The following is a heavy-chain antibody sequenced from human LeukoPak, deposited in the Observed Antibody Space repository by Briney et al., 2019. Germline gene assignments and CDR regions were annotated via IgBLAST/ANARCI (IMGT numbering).Heavy chain of an antibody. J-gene: IGHJ4*02. V-gene: IGHV4-38-2*02. Sequence: SETLSLTCSVSDYSISSGFFWGWVRQSPGKGLEWIGNIYHNGDTYYHPSLKSRVTISVDTSKNQFSLRLGSVTAADTAIYYCVRGEDRSGYRTDCWGQGTLVTVSS. D-gene: IGHD3-3*01. CDR1: DYSISSGFF. CDR2: IYHNGDT. CDR3: VRGEDRSGYRTDC.